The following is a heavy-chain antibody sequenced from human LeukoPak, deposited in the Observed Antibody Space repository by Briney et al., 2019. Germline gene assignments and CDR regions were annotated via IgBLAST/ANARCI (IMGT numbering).Heavy chain of an antibody. CDR2: VDPEDGET. V-gene: IGHV1-69-2*01. D-gene: IGHD1-26*01. Sequence: GATMKVSCKASGYTFTDYYMHWVQQAPGKGLEWMGRVDPEDGETIYAEKFQGRVTITADTSTDTAYMELSSLRSEDTAVYYCATDLVGVPDYWGQGTLVTVSS. CDR1: GYTFTDYY. J-gene: IGHJ4*02. CDR3: ATDLVGVPDY.